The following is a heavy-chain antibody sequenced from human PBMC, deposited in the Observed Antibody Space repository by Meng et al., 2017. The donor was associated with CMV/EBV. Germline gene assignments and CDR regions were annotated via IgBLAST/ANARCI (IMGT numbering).Heavy chain of an antibody. V-gene: IGHV3-23*01. J-gene: IGHJ5*02. D-gene: IGHD1-14*01. Sequence: SGVTFSSYAMSWVRQAPGKGLEWVSAISGSGGSTYYADSVKGRFTISRDNSKNTLYLQMNSLRAEDTAVYYCTREATLDRNYYWFDPWGQGTLVTVSS. CDR1: GVTFSSYA. CDR2: ISGSGGST. CDR3: TREATLDRNYYWFDP.